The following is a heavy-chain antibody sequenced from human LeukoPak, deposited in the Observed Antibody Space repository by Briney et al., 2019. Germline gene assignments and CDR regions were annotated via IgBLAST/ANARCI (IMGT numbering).Heavy chain of an antibody. CDR1: GGSFSGYY. J-gene: IGHJ4*02. CDR2: INHSGST. D-gene: IGHD4-17*01. V-gene: IGHV4-34*01. Sequence: SETLSLTCAVYGGSFSGYYWSWIRQPPGKGLEWIGEINHSGSTNYNPSLKSRVTISVDTSKNQFSLKLSSVTAADTAVYYCARATVTYIDYWGQGTLVTVSS. CDR3: ARATVTYIDY.